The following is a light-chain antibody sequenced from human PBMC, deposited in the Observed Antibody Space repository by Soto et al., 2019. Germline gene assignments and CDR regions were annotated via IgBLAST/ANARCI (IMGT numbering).Light chain of an antibody. CDR1: ISDVGGHNY. CDR3: CSYAGSYTYV. J-gene: IGLJ1*01. V-gene: IGLV2-11*01. Sequence: QSSRTQPRSVSGSRGQSFTISCTGTISDVGGHNYVSWYQQHPGKAPKLMISSVSKRPSGVPDRFSGSKSGNTASLTISGLQAEDEADYYCCSYAGSYTYVFGTGTKVTV. CDR2: SVS.